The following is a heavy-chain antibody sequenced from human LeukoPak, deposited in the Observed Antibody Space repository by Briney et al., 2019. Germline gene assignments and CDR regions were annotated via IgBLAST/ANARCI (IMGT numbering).Heavy chain of an antibody. CDR3: ARYHYDSSGYYPDY. V-gene: IGHV4-59*01. CDR1: GGSISSYY. CDR2: IYYSGST. J-gene: IGHJ4*02. D-gene: IGHD3-22*01. Sequence: SETLSLTCTVSGGSISSYYWSWIRQPPGKGLEWIGYIYYSGSTNYNPSLKSRVTISVDTSKNQFSLKLSSVTAADTAVYFCARYHYDSSGYYPDYWGQGTLVTVSS.